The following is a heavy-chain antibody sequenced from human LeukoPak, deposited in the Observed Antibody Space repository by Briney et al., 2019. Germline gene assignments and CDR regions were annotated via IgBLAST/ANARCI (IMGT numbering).Heavy chain of an antibody. CDR3: ARDIDDVGALFDF. J-gene: IGHJ4*02. V-gene: IGHV4-39*07. D-gene: IGHD1-26*01. CDR2: INYSGRT. CDR1: DDSINNDRYF. Sequence: PSETLSLTCSISDDSINNDRYFWAWIRQPPGKGLEWIASINYSGRTYYNPSLNSRLIISVDTAKRQVSLKLTSVTAADTALYFCARDIDDVGALFDFWGQGTLVTVSS.